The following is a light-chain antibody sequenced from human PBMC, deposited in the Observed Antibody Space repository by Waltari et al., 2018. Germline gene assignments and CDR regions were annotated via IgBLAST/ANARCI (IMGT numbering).Light chain of an antibody. CDR1: SLDVGGYDF. J-gene: IGLJ1*01. Sequence: QSALTQPASVSGSPGQSITISCTGSSLDVGGYDFVSWYRQHPGKAPKVVIFDVNNRPSGVSDRVSGSKSGNTASLTIPGLQAEDEGDYYCTSYTSRHTLVFGGGTKVTVL. V-gene: IGLV2-14*01. CDR2: DVN. CDR3: TSYTSRHTLV.